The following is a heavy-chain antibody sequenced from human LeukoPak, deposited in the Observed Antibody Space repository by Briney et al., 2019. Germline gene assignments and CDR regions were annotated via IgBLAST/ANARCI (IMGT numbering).Heavy chain of an antibody. Sequence: GGSLRPSCAASGFTFSSYGMHWVRQAPGKGLEWVAVISYDGSNKYYADSVKGRFTISRDNSKNTLYLQMNSLRAEDTAVYYCAKGVQHCSSTSCYYYYGMDVWGQGTTVTVSS. CDR2: ISYDGSNK. D-gene: IGHD2-2*01. CDR3: AKGVQHCSSTSCYYYYGMDV. V-gene: IGHV3-30*18. J-gene: IGHJ6*02. CDR1: GFTFSSYG.